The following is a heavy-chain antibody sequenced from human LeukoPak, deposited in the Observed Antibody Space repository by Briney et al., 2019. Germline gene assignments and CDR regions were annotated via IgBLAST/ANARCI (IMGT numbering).Heavy chain of an antibody. CDR2: IYTSGST. J-gene: IGHJ4*02. V-gene: IGHV4-61*02. CDR3: ARNRDLAAADY. D-gene: IGHD6-13*01. Sequence: SQTLSLTCTVSGGSISSGSYYWSWIRQRAGKGLEWIGRIYTSGSTNYNPSLKSRVTISVDTSKNQFSLKLSPVTAADTAVYYCARNRDLAAADYWGQGTLVTVSS. CDR1: GGSISSGSYY.